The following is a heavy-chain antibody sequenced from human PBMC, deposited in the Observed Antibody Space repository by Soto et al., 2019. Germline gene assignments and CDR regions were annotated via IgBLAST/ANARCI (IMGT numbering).Heavy chain of an antibody. V-gene: IGHV3-74*01. CDR3: ARGGVPAAMSY. CDR2: INSDGSNT. J-gene: IGHJ4*02. D-gene: IGHD2-2*01. CDR1: GFTFSSFW. Sequence: EVQLVESGGGLVQPGGSLRLSCAASGFTFSSFWMHWVRQAPGEGLVWVSRINSDGSNTNYADSVKGRFTISRDNAKNTLDLQMNSLRAEDTAGYYCARGGVPAAMSYWGQGTLVTVSS.